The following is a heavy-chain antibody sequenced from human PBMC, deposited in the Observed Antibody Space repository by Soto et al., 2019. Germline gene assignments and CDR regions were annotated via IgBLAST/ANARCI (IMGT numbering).Heavy chain of an antibody. D-gene: IGHD6-19*01. CDR3: ASGWYEDYFDY. J-gene: IGHJ4*02. CDR2: IYYSGST. CDR1: GGSVSSGSYY. Sequence: PSETLSLTCTVSGGSVSSGSYYWSWIRQPPGKGLEWIGYIYYSGSTNYNPSLKSRVTISVDTSKNQFSLKLSSVTAADTAVYYCASGWYEDYFDYWGQGTLVTVSS. V-gene: IGHV4-61*01.